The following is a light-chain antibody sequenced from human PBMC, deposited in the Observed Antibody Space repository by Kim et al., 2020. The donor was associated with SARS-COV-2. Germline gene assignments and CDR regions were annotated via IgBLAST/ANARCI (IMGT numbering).Light chain of an antibody. J-gene: IGLJ3*02. CDR3: NSRDSSGNQWV. Sequence: SSELTQDPAVSVALGQTVRITCQGDNLRNYYASWYQQKPRLAPVLVIYGKNNRPSGIPDRFSGSSSGNTASLTITGAQAEDEADYYCNSRDSSGNQWVFG. CDR2: GKN. CDR1: NLRNYY. V-gene: IGLV3-19*01.